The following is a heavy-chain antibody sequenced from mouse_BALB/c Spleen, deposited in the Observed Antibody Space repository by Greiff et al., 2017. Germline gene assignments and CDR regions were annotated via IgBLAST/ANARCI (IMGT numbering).Heavy chain of an antibody. V-gene: IGHV14-3*02. CDR3: ARGGYEGAMDY. Sequence: EVKVVESGAELVKPGASVKLSCTASGFNIKDTYMHWVKQRPEQGLEWIGRIDPANGNTKYDPKFQGKATITADTSSNTAYLQLSSLTSEDTAVYYCARGGYEGAMDYWGQGTSVTVSS. CDR1: GFNIKDTY. D-gene: IGHD2-10*02. CDR2: IDPANGNT. J-gene: IGHJ4*01.